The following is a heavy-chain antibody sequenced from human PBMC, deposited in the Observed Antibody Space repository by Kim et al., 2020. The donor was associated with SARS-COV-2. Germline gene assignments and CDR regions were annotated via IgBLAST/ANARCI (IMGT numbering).Heavy chain of an antibody. CDR3: ARVASLLGEDY. D-gene: IGHD3-16*01. Sequence: SVKVSCKASGGTFNSYTLSWVRQAPGKGLEWMGRIVPMLDKTDYAQKFQGRFTITADESTSTVFMELSSLRSEDTAIYYCARVASLLGEDYWCQGTLVT. V-gene: IGHV1-69*08. J-gene: IGHJ4*02. CDR2: IVPMLDKT. CDR1: GGTFNSYT.